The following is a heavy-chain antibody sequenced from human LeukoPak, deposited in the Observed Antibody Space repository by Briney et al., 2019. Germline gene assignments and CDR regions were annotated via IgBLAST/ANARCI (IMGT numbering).Heavy chain of an antibody. J-gene: IGHJ4*02. CDR2: IIPILGIA. CDR3: ARGTPDDYGGNSYGY. D-gene: IGHD4-23*01. Sequence: ASVKVSCKASGYTFTGYYMHWVRQAPGQGLEWMGRIIPILGIANYAQKFQGRVTITADKSTSTAYMELSSLRSEDTAVYYCARGTPDDYGGNSYGYWGQGTLVTVSS. V-gene: IGHV1-69*04. CDR1: GYTFTGYY.